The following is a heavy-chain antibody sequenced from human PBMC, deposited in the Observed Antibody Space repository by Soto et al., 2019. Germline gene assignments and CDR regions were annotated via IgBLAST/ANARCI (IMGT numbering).Heavy chain of an antibody. CDR1: AGSISSGVYY. J-gene: IGHJ6*02. CDR3: ARSEIMVTFGGVPPKAYGMDV. D-gene: IGHD3-16*01. V-gene: IGHV4-30-4*01. CDR2: IYYSGST. Sequence: PSETLSLTCTVSAGSISSGVYYVSWIRQPPGKGLEWIGYIYYSGSTYFNPSLKSRVTLSVDTSKNQFYLKLSSVTAPDTAVYYCARSEIMVTFGGVPPKAYGMDVWGQGTTVTVSS.